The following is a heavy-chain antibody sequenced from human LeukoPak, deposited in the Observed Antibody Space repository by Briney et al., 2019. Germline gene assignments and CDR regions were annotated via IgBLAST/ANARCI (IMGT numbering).Heavy chain of an antibody. V-gene: IGHV3-15*01. CDR1: AFTFSNYW. D-gene: IGHD5-18*01. Sequence: NPGGSLRLSCAASAFTFSNYWMNWVRQAPGKGLEWVGRIKSKTDGGTTDYAAPVKGRFTISRDDSKNTLYLQMNSLKTEDTAVYYCTTGAPGIQLWFNYWGQGTLVTVSS. CDR2: IKSKTDGGTT. J-gene: IGHJ4*02. CDR3: TTGAPGIQLWFNY.